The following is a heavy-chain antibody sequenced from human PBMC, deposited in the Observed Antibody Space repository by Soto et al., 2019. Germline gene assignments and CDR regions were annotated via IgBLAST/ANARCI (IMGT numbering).Heavy chain of an antibody. CDR3: ARVLTYYNAIIGYQPFHP. J-gene: IGHJ5*02. D-gene: IGHD3-10*01. Sequence: QVQLQESGPGLVEPSQTLSLICTVSGASIISDGYYWTWIRQHPGKGMEWLGYIHYSGGATYSPAYNPYFKIRIAISVDSAKRLFSLTLTSGSASVSALAYCARVLTYYNAIIGYQPFHPWCQGRLVTVSS. V-gene: IGHV4-31*03. CDR1: GASIISDGYY. CDR2: IHYSGGATYSP.